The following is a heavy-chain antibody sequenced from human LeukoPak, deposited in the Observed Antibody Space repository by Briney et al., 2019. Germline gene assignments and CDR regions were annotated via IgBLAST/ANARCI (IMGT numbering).Heavy chain of an antibody. D-gene: IGHD6-6*01. Sequence: GGSLRLSCAASGFTFSNAWMNWVREAPGKGLEWVGRTKSKTVGGTTDYPAPVKRRFTISSDDSKNTLYLQMNTLKPEDTAVYCCTTEGGSSSPFDYWGQGPLVTVSS. V-gene: IGHV3-15*07. CDR2: TKSKTVGGTT. CDR1: GFTFSNAW. CDR3: TTEGGSSSPFDY. J-gene: IGHJ4*02.